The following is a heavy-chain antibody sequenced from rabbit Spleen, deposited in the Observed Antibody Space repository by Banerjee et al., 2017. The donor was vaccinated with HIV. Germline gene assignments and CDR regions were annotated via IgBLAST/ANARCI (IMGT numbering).Heavy chain of an antibody. J-gene: IGHJ4*01. V-gene: IGHV1S40*01. CDR2: IYTSTYST. CDR1: GFSFSNNYY. Sequence: QSLEESGGDLVKPGASLTLTCTASGFSFSNNYYINWVRQAPGKGLEWIACIYTSTYSTWYASWAKSRFTISRTSSTTVTLQMTSLTAADTATYFCARDLTSVIGWNFNLWGPGTLVTVS. D-gene: IGHD1-1*01. CDR3: ARDLTSVIGWNFNL.